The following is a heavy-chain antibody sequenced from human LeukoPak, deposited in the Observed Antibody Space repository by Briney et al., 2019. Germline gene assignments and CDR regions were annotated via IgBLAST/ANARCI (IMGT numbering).Heavy chain of an antibody. CDR2: IYSGGST. Sequence: GGSLRLSCAASGFTVSSNYMSWVRQAPGTGLEWVSVIYSGGSTYYADSVKGRFTISRDNSKNTLYLQMNSLRAEDTAVYYCARGATYYYGSGSYYRPYYFDYWGQGTLVTVSS. V-gene: IGHV3-53*01. CDR3: ARGATYYYGSGSYYRPYYFDY. J-gene: IGHJ4*02. D-gene: IGHD3-10*01. CDR1: GFTVSSNY.